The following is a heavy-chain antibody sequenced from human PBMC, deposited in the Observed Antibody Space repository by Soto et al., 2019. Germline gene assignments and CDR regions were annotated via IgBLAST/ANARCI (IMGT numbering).Heavy chain of an antibody. Sequence: EVQLLESGGGLVQPGGSLRLSCAASGFTFNNYGMSWVRQDPGKGLEWVSAITDSGGSTYYADSVKGRFTISRDNSKNTVYLQRNSLSAEDTAVYYCAKAATVVTLYYFDYWGQGTLVTVSS. CDR2: ITDSGGST. J-gene: IGHJ4*02. CDR3: AKAATVVTLYYFDY. V-gene: IGHV3-23*01. CDR1: GFTFNNYG. D-gene: IGHD4-17*01.